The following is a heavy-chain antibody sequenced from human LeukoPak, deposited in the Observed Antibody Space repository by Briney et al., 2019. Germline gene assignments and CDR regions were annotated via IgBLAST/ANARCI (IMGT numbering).Heavy chain of an antibody. Sequence: PGGSLRLSCAASGFTFSDHYMDWVRQAPGKGLEWVGRIRSKARSYTTEYAASAKGRFSISRDDSKNSLYLQMNSLKTDDTAVYYCARVVAAAGYTYDYWGQGTLVTVSS. J-gene: IGHJ4*02. D-gene: IGHD6-13*01. CDR2: IRSKARSYTT. V-gene: IGHV3-72*01. CDR3: ARVVAAAGYTYDY. CDR1: GFTFSDHY.